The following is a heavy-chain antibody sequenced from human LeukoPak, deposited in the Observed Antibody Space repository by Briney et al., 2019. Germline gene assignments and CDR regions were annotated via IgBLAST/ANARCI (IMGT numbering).Heavy chain of an antibody. CDR1: GFTSGDYA. D-gene: IGHD3-22*01. CDR2: IRSKAYGGTT. J-gene: IGHJ6*03. CDR3: TRAKLGYYYDSSGYSSYYYYMDV. Sequence: GSLRLSCTASGFTSGDYAMSWVRQAPGKGLEWVGFIRSKAYGGTTEYAASVKGRFTISRDDSKSIAYLQMNSLKTEDTAVYYCTRAKLGYYYDSSGYSSYYYYMDVWGKGTTVTVSS. V-gene: IGHV3-49*04.